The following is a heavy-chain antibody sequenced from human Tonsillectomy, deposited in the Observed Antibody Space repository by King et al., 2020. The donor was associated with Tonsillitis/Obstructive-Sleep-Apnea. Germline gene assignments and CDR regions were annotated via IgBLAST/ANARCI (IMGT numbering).Heavy chain of an antibody. J-gene: IGHJ4*02. CDR1: GFTFSSYA. V-gene: IGHV3-64D*06. CDR3: VKDRVVVVPAAPYYFDY. Sequence: VQLVESGGGLVQPGGSLRLSCSASGFTFSSYAMHWVRQAPGKGLEYVSAISSNGGSTYYADSVKGRFTISRDNSKNTLYLQMSGLRAEDTAVYYCVKDRVVVVPAAPYYFDYWGQGTLVTVSS. D-gene: IGHD2-2*01. CDR2: ISSNGGST.